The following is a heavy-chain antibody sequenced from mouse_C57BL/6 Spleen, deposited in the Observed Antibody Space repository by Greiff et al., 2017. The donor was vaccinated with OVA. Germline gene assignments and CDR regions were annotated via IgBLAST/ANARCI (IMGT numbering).Heavy chain of an antibody. D-gene: IGHD1-1*01. J-gene: IGHJ3*01. CDR2: ISSGGSYT. Sequence: EVHLVESGGDLVKPGGSLKLSCAASGFTFSSYGMSWVRQTPDKRLEWVATISSGGSYTYYPDSVKGRFTIARDNAKNTLYLQMSSLKSEDTAMYYCARRDYYGSSYGFAYWGQGTLVTVSA. CDR3: ARRDYYGSSYGFAY. CDR1: GFTFSSYG. V-gene: IGHV5-6*01.